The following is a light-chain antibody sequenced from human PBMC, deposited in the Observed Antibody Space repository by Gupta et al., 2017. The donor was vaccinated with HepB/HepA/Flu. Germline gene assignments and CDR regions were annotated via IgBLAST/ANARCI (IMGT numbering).Light chain of an antibody. CDR2: RVS. CDR1: QNVLSSDGNTF. V-gene: IGKV2-30*01. CDR3: VQGTHWPLS. Sequence: DAVFTHSALSLLVTLGESASISCRSRQNVLSSDGNTFLHWYQQRPGQSPRLLIYRVSNRDSGVPDRFSGSGSGTDFTLKISRVEAEDIGVYYCVQGTHWPLSFGGGTKVEIK. J-gene: IGKJ4*01.